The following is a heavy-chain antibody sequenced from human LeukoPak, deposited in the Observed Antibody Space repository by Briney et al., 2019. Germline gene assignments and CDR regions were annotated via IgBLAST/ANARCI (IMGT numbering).Heavy chain of an antibody. J-gene: IGHJ3*02. CDR2: IYSGGST. V-gene: IGHV3-53*01. CDR3: AIEATNAYSGSYWAFDI. D-gene: IGHD1-26*01. Sequence: GGSLRLSCAASGFTVSSNYMSWVRQAPGKGLEWVSVIYSGGSTYYADSVKGRFTISRDNSKNTLYLQMNSLRAEDTAVYYCAIEATNAYSGSYWAFDIRGQGIMVTVSS. CDR1: GFTVSSNY.